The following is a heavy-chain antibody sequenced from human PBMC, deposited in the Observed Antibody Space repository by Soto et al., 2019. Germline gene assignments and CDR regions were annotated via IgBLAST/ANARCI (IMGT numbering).Heavy chain of an antibody. CDR1: GFTFSSYS. D-gene: IGHD3-3*01. CDR2: ISSSSSTI. CDR3: ARDTQDDFWSGYYRDY. Sequence: EVQLVESGGGLVQPGGSLRLSCAASGFTFSSYSMNWVRQAPGKGLEWVSYISSSSSTICYADSVKGRFTISRDNAKNSLYLQMNSLRDEDTAVYYCARDTQDDFWSGYYRDYWGQGTLVTVSS. V-gene: IGHV3-48*02. J-gene: IGHJ4*02.